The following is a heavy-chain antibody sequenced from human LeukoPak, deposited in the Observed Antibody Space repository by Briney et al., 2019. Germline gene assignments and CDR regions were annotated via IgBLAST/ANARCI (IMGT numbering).Heavy chain of an antibody. CDR1: GGSLSSGSFY. V-gene: IGHV4-61*02. CDR3: ARDPGIMVRGSRRGYDDYYYYMDV. CDR2: IYSGGSN. Sequence: SETLSLSCTASGGSLSSGSFYWGWIRQPAGKGLEWFGRIYSGGSNNYNPSLKSRVTISVDTSKNQFSLKLSSVTAADTAVYYCARDPGIMVRGSRRGYDDYYYYMDVWGKGTTVTISS. D-gene: IGHD3-10*01. J-gene: IGHJ6*03.